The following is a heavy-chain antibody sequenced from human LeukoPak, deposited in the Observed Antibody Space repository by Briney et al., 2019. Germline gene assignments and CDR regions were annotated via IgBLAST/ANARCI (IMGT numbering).Heavy chain of an antibody. J-gene: IGHJ4*02. CDR1: GYTFTDYY. V-gene: IGHV1-2*02. CDR2: IHPNSGGT. CDR3: VREGNEVLTKNFDH. Sequence: ASVKVSCKASGYTFTDYYMHWVQQAPGQGLEWVGWIHPNSGGTSYAQKFQGRVTMTRDTSMSTAYMELSSLTSDDTAMYYCVREGNEVLTKNFDHWGQGALVTVSS. D-gene: IGHD4-23*01.